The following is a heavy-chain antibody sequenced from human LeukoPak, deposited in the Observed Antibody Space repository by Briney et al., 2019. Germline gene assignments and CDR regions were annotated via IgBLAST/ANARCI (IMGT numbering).Heavy chain of an antibody. Sequence: PSQTLSLTCTVSGDSISSGGHYWNWLRQRPGKGLEWIGYIFYTGSTYYNPSLKSRVTISVDTSKNQLSLKLSSVTAADTAVYHCARSPGIWNEYGRLEYWGQGALVTVSS. CDR3: ARSPGIWNEYGRLEY. V-gene: IGHV4-31*03. D-gene: IGHD1-1*01. CDR1: GDSISSGGHY. J-gene: IGHJ4*02. CDR2: IFYTGST.